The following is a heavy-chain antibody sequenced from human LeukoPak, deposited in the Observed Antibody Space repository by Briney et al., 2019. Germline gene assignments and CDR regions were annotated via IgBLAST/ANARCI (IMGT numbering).Heavy chain of an antibody. D-gene: IGHD6-6*01. Sequence: GGSLRLSCAASGFTFSSYAMSWVRQAPGKGLEWVSAISGSGGSTYYADSVKGRFTISRDNSKNTLYLQMNSLRAEDTAVYYCARASSKYSSSLDAFDIWGQGTMVTVSS. J-gene: IGHJ3*02. V-gene: IGHV3-23*01. CDR3: ARASSKYSSSLDAFDI. CDR1: GFTFSSYA. CDR2: ISGSGGST.